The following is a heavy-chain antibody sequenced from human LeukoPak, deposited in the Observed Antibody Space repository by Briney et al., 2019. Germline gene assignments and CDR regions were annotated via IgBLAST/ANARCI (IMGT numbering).Heavy chain of an antibody. CDR1: GFTFSSYA. D-gene: IGHD3-9*01. Sequence: GGSLRLSCAASGFTFSSYAMHWVRQAPGKGLEWVAVISYDGSNKYYADSVKGRFTISRDNSKNTLYLQMNSLRAEDTAVYYRARVLTPSRYFDCVDYWGQGTLVTVSS. J-gene: IGHJ4*02. CDR2: ISYDGSNK. V-gene: IGHV3-30-3*01. CDR3: ARVLTPSRYFDCVDY.